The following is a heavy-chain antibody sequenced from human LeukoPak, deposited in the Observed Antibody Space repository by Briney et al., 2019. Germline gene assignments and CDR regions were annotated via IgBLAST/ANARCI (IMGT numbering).Heavy chain of an antibody. Sequence: ASVKVSCKASGYTFTGYYMHWVRQAPGQGLEWMGWINPNSGGTNYAQKFQDWVTMTRDTSISTAYMELSRLRSDDTAVYYCARAGSYYYDSSGYDYWGQGTLVTVSS. V-gene: IGHV1-2*04. CDR2: INPNSGGT. D-gene: IGHD3-22*01. CDR1: GYTFTGYY. J-gene: IGHJ4*02. CDR3: ARAGSYYYDSSGYDY.